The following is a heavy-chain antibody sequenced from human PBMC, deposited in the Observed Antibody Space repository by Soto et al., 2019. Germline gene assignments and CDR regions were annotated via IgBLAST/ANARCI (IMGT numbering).Heavy chain of an antibody. CDR2: ISAYNGNT. CDR3: ARGGYSGYDYQPPYLYMDV. J-gene: IGHJ6*03. CDR1: GYTFTSYG. D-gene: IGHD5-12*01. V-gene: IGHV1-18*01. Sequence: ASVKVSCKASGYTFTSYGISWVRQAPGQGLEWMGWISAYNGNTNYAQKLQGRVTMTTDTSTSTAYMELRSLRSDDTAVYYCARGGYSGYDYQPPYLYMDVWGKGTTVTVSS.